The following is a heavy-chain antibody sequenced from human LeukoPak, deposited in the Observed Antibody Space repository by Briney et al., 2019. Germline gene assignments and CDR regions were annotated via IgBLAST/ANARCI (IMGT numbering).Heavy chain of an antibody. Sequence: ASVTVSCTAYGYTFTSYGISWVRQAPGQGLEWMGWISAYNGNTNYAQKLQGRVTMTTDTSTSTAYMELRSLRSDDTAVYYCASGSSGWYNWFDPWGQGTLVTVSS. CDR1: GYTFTSYG. V-gene: IGHV1-18*01. J-gene: IGHJ5*02. D-gene: IGHD6-19*01. CDR2: ISAYNGNT. CDR3: ASGSSGWYNWFDP.